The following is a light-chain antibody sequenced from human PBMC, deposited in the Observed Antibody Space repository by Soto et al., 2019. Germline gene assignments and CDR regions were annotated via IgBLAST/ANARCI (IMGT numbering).Light chain of an antibody. CDR1: QSVTSSH. V-gene: IGKV3D-20*02. Sequence: EIVLTQSPATLSLSPGERATLSCGASQSVTSSHLAWYQQKPGLAPRLLIYGASNRATGIPDRFSGSGSGTDFTLTISRVEPEDFAVYYCQQRTNWPPWTFGQGTKVDIK. J-gene: IGKJ1*01. CDR2: GAS. CDR3: QQRTNWPPWT.